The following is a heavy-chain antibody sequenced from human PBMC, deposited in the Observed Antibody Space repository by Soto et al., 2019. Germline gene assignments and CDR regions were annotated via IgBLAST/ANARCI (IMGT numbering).Heavy chain of an antibody. V-gene: IGHV1-2*02. D-gene: IGHD1-26*01. Sequence: ASVKVSCKASGYTFTGHHIHWVRQAPEQGPEWMGEIGPETGATRYAQKFQGRVTMTRDMSITTVYMELNNLSPDDTAVYYCGRGRSGQIVVFYWGQGTPVTVSS. CDR1: GYTFTGHH. CDR3: GRGRSGQIVVFY. J-gene: IGHJ4*02. CDR2: IGPETGAT.